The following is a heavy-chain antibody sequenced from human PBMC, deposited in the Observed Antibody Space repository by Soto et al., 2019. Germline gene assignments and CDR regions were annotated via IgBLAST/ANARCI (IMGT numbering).Heavy chain of an antibody. CDR1: GYTFTSYG. V-gene: IGHV1-18*01. Sequence: ASVKVSCKASGYTFTSYGISWVRQAPGQGLEWMGWISAYNGNTNYAQKLQGRVTMTTDTSTSTAYMELRSLRSDDTAVYYCTRGLYGSGTRSAFDIWGQGTMVTVSS. D-gene: IGHD3-10*01. CDR3: TRGLYGSGTRSAFDI. J-gene: IGHJ3*02. CDR2: ISAYNGNT.